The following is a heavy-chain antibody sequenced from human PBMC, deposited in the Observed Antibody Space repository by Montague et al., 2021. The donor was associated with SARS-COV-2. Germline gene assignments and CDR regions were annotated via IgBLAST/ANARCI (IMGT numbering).Heavy chain of an antibody. CDR1: GGSISGYY. V-gene: IGHV4-59*13. D-gene: IGHD1-20*01. CDR2: IFHSGIT. Sequence: SETLSLTCSVSGGSISGYYWSWIRQSPGKGLEWIGYIFHSGITDYNPSLKSRVTISVDMSKNQFSLQLNSVTAADSAVYYCARTEYNWNDWFDPWGQGTLVTVSS. J-gene: IGHJ5*02. CDR3: ARTEYNWNDWFDP.